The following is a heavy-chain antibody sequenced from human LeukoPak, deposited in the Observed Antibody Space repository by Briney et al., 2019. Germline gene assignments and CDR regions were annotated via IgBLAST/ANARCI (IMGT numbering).Heavy chain of an antibody. CDR2: ISAYNGNT. D-gene: IGHD6-19*01. J-gene: IGHJ4*02. CDR1: GYTFTSYG. CDR3: ARESWWLVRGPFDY. Sequence: ASVKVSCKASGYTFTSYGISWVRQAPGQGLEWMGWISAYNGNTNYAQKLQGRVTMTTDTSTSTAYMELRSLRSDDTAVYYCARESWWLVRGPFDYWGQGTLVTVSS. V-gene: IGHV1-18*01.